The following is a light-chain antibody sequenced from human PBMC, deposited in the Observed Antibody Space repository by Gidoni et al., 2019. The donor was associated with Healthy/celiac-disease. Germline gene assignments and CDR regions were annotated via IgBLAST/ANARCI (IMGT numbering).Light chain of an antibody. V-gene: IGKV1-5*03. CDR2: KAS. CDR3: QQYNSYGT. J-gene: IGKJ1*01. Sequence: DIQMTQSPSTLSAAVGDRVTITCRASQRISSWLAWYQQKPGKAPKLLIYKASSLESGVPSRFSGSGSGTEFTLTISSLQPDDFATYYCQQYNSYGTFGQGTKVEIK. CDR1: QRISSW.